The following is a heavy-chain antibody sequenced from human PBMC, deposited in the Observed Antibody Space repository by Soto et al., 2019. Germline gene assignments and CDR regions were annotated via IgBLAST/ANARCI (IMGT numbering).Heavy chain of an antibody. CDR3: ARGEYSYGHDAFTI. J-gene: IGHJ3*02. CDR1: AGYTRRYE. D-gene: IGHD5-18*01. V-gene: IGHV4-59*01. CDR2: IYYSGST. Sequence: SQKRSVTRTVSAGYTRRYEWPCIRQPPGKGLEWIGYIYYSGSTNYNPALKRRVTISVDTSKNQFSLKLSSVTAADTAVYFCARGEYSYGHDAFTIWGQGTIVT.